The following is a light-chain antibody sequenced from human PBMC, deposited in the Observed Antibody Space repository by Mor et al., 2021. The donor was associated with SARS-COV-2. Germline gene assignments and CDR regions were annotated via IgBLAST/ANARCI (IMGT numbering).Light chain of an antibody. J-gene: IGLJ3*02. V-gene: IGLV2-23*02. CDR3: CSYAGSSIVV. CDR2: EVS. Sequence: SCTGSSSDVGGFDLVSWYQHHPGKAPKFLIYEVSKRPSGVPNRFSGSKSGNTASLIISGLQAEDEAQYYCCSYAGSSIVVFGG. CDR1: SSDVGGFDL.